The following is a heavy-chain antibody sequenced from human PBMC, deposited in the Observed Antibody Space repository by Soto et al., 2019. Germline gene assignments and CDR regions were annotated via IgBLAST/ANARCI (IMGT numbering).Heavy chain of an antibody. CDR3: AKDGLRFLEWLAFYGMDV. Sequence: QVQLVESGGGVVQPGRSLRLSCAASGFTFSSYGMHWVRQAPGKGLEWVAVISYDGSNKYYADSVKGRFTISRDNSKNTPYLQIECLRIEQPAVDYCAKDGLRFLEWLAFYGMDVWGQGNTVTVSS. CDR1: GFTFSSYG. CDR2: ISYDGSNK. D-gene: IGHD3-3*01. J-gene: IGHJ6*02. V-gene: IGHV3-30*18.